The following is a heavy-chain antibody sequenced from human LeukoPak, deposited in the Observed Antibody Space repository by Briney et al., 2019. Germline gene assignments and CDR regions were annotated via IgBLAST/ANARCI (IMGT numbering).Heavy chain of an antibody. J-gene: IGHJ1*01. Sequence: GGSLRLSCAASGFTFSRHGMHWVRQAPGKGLEWVAVISYDGSNKYYVDSVKGRFTIARDNSKNTLYLQMNSLRAEDTAVYYCAKVRLDYYDSSGYYRAEYFQHWGQGTLVTVSS. CDR2: ISYDGSNK. V-gene: IGHV3-30*18. CDR3: AKVRLDYYDSSGYYRAEYFQH. CDR1: GFTFSRHG. D-gene: IGHD3-22*01.